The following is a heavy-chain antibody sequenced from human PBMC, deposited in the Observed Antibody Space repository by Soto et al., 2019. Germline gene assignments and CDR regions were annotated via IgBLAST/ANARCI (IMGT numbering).Heavy chain of an antibody. Sequence: TLSLTCTVSGGSISSGNYYWSWVRQHPGKGLEWIGYIYHRGTTYYNPSLKSRVTISVDTSKNQFSLKVSSVTAADTAVYYCARASFDYLWLYDYWGQGTLVTVSS. CDR3: ARASFDYLWLYDY. V-gene: IGHV4-31*03. CDR1: GGSISSGNYY. J-gene: IGHJ4*02. CDR2: IYHRGTT. D-gene: IGHD3-9*01.